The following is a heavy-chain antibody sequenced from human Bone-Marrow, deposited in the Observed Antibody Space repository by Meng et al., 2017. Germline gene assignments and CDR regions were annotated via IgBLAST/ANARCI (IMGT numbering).Heavy chain of an antibody. CDR3: AKNTKLEWLVPDPFDD. V-gene: IGHV3-23*01. J-gene: IGHJ4*02. Sequence: GESLKISCAASGFTFSSYAMSWVRQAPGKGLGWVSAISGSGGSTYYADSVKGRFTISRDNSKNTLYLQMNSLRAEDTAVYYCAKNTKLEWLVPDPFDDWGQGALVTVSS. CDR1: GFTFSSYA. D-gene: IGHD6-19*01. CDR2: ISGSGGST.